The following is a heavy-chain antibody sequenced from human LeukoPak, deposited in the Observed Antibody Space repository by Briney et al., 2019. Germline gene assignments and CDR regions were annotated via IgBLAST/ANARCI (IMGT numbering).Heavy chain of an antibody. D-gene: IGHD6-19*01. Sequence: GGSLRFSCAASGFTFSSYSMNWVRQAPGKGLEWVSYISSSSSTIYYTDSVKGRFTISRDNAKNSLYLQMNSLRAEDTAVYYCARGLGIAVAGTRDYWGQGTLVTVSS. J-gene: IGHJ4*02. V-gene: IGHV3-48*01. CDR1: GFTFSSYS. CDR3: ARGLGIAVAGTRDY. CDR2: ISSSSSTI.